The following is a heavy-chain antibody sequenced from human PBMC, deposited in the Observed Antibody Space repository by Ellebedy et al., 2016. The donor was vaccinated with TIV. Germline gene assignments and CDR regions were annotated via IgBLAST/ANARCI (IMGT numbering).Heavy chain of an antibody. J-gene: IGHJ5*02. CDR3: ARNIEGTLADWFDP. CDR2: IVPISGTA. V-gene: IGHV1-69*13. D-gene: IGHD5-12*01. CDR1: GGSFSRYA. Sequence: ASVKVSCKASGGSFSRYALSWVRQAPGQGLEWMGGIVPISGTANYAQKFEGRVTITADGSTNTVYMDLSSLRSDDSAVYYCARNIEGTLADWFDPWGPGTPVTVSS.